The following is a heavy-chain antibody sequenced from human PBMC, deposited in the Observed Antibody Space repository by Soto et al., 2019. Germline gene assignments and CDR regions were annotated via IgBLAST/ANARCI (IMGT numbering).Heavy chain of an antibody. CDR2: IYYSGST. Sequence: TLALTCTGYVDSIRSFYCSWIRQPPGKGLEWIGNIYYSGSTNYNPSRKSRVTMSVDMSRNQVSLKLSSVTAADTAVYYCTRVGGYYGDYPNFDYWGQGALVTVSS. CDR3: TRVGGYYGDYPNFDY. V-gene: IGHV4-59*01. J-gene: IGHJ4*02. D-gene: IGHD4-17*01. CDR1: VDSIRSFY.